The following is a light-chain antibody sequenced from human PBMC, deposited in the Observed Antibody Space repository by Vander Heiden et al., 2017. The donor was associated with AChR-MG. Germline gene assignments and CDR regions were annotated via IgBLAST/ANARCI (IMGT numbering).Light chain of an antibody. Sequence: SVLTQPPSVSRAPGQRVTTSCTGSSPNIGPGYDVHWYQQLPGPAPKLLLYGNSNRPSGVPDRFSGSKSGTSASLAITGLQAEDEADYYCQSYDSSLSGSYVFGTGTKVTVL. J-gene: IGLJ1*01. CDR2: GNS. V-gene: IGLV1-40*01. CDR3: QSYDSSLSGSYV. CDR1: SPNIGPGYD.